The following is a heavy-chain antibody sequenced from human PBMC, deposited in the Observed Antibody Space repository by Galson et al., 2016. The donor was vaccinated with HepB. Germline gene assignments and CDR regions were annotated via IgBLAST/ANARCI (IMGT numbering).Heavy chain of an antibody. J-gene: IGHJ6*03. V-gene: IGHV4-31*03. Sequence: LSLTCTVSGGSISSGGYYWSWIRQHPGKGLEWIGYIYYSGSTYYNPSLKSRVTISVDTSKHQFPLKLSSVTAADTAGYYCARVRRGYSGYVYYPQDPLYYYYYYMDVWGKGTTVTVSS. CDR3: ARVRRGYSGYVYYPQDPLYYYYYYMDV. D-gene: IGHD5-12*01. CDR2: IYYSGST. CDR1: GGSISSGGYY.